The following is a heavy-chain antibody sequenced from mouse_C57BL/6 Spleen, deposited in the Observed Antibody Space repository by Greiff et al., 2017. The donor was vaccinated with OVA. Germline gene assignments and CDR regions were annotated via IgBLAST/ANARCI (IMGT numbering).Heavy chain of an antibody. D-gene: IGHD1-1*01. CDR1: GFTFSSYA. V-gene: IGHV5-9-1*02. J-gene: IGHJ2*01. Sequence: EVQVVESGEGLVKPGGSLKLSCAASGFTFSSYAMSWVRQTPEKRLEWVAYISRGGDYIYYADTVKGRFTISRDNARNTLYLQMSSLKSEDTAMYYCTRGGYYGSYYFDYWGQGTTLTVSS. CDR3: TRGGYYGSYYFDY. CDR2: ISRGGDYI.